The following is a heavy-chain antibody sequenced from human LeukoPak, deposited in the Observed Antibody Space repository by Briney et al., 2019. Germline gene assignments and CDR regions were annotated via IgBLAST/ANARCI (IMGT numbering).Heavy chain of an antibody. CDR2: ISSSSSYI. J-gene: IGHJ4*02. D-gene: IGHD4-17*01. Sequence: PGGSLRLSCAASGFTFSSYSMNWVRQAPGKGLEWVSSISSSSSYIYYADSVKGRFTISRDNAKNSLYLQMNSLRAEDTAVYYCARDLGLDYGDYPDYFDYWGQGTPVTVSS. CDR3: ARDLGLDYGDYPDYFDY. V-gene: IGHV3-21*01. CDR1: GFTFSSYS.